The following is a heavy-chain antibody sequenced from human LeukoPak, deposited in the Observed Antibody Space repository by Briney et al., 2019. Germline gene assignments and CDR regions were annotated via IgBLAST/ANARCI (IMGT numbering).Heavy chain of an antibody. CDR2: IWYDGSNK. D-gene: IGHD4-17*01. V-gene: IGHV3-33*06. CDR1: GFTFSSYG. Sequence: PGGSLRLSCAASGFTFSSYGMHWVRQAPGKGLEWVAVIWYDGSNKYYADSVKGRFTISRDNSKNTLYLQMNSLRAEDTAVYYCAEELYYTVTDAFDIWGQGTMVTVSS. CDR3: AEELYYTVTDAFDI. J-gene: IGHJ3*02.